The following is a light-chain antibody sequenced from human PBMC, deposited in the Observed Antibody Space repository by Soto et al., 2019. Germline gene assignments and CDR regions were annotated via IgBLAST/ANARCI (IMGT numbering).Light chain of an antibody. CDR3: SSYSSSSTLLL. Sequence: QSMLTQPASVSGSPGQSITISCTGTSSDIGTYNYVSWYQHHPGKVPKLMIYDVSNRPSGVSNRFSGSKSCNTASLTISGLQAEDEADYYCSSYSSSSTLLLFGGGTKLTVL. CDR2: DVS. CDR1: SSDIGTYNY. V-gene: IGLV2-14*01. J-gene: IGLJ2*01.